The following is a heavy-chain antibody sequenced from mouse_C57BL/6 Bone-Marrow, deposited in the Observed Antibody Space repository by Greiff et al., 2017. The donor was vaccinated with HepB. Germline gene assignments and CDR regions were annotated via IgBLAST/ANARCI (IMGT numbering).Heavy chain of an antibody. CDR2: INPSNGGT. J-gene: IGHJ4*01. D-gene: IGHD2-5*01. CDR3: ARGRGYYSNYGAMDY. V-gene: IGHV1-53*01. Sequence: QVQLQQSGTELVKPGASVKLSCKASGYTFTSYWMHWVKQRPGQGLEWIGNINPSNGGTNYNEKFKSKATLTVDKSSSTAYMQLSSLTSEDSAVYYCARGRGYYSNYGAMDYWGQGTSVTVSS. CDR1: GYTFTSYW.